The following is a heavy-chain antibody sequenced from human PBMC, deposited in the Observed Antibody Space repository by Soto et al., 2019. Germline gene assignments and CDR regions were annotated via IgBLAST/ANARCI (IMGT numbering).Heavy chain of an antibody. V-gene: IGHV1-69*01. CDR3: XXXGVANSRDAFDI. Sequence: QVQLVQSGAEVKKPGTSVKVSCEVSGGTFSNYAITWVRQAPGQGLEWLGGAIPVYGSTNYAQKFQGRVTITAGESATTTFMELSSLRSDDTXXXXXXXXGVANSRDAFDIWGQGTLVT. J-gene: IGHJ3*02. CDR1: GGTFSNYA. CDR2: AIPVYGST. D-gene: IGHD1-26*01.